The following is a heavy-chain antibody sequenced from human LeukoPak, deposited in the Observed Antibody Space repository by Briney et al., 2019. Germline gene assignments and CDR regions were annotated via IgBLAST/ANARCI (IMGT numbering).Heavy chain of an antibody. CDR1: GLTVSSNY. V-gene: IGHV3-66*01. Sequence: GGSLRLSCAASGLTVSSNYMSWVRQAPGKGLEWVSVIYSGGSTYYADSVKGRFTISRDNSKNTLYLQMNSLRAEDTAMYYCAREEYGSGSYYFDYWGQGTLVTVSS. CDR3: AREEYGSGSYYFDY. D-gene: IGHD3-10*01. J-gene: IGHJ4*02. CDR2: IYSGGST.